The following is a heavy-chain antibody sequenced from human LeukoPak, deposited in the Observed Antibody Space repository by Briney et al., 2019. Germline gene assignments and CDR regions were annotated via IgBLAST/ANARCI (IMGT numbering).Heavy chain of an antibody. Sequence: RPSETLSLTCTVSGGSVSSGSYYWSWIRQPPGKGLEWIGYIYYSGSTNYNPSLKSRVTISVDTSKNQFSLKLSSVTAADTAVYYCARGGTYSSSWTHYYYYYMDVWGKGTTVTVSS. CDR3: ARGGTYSSSWTHYYYYYMDV. CDR1: GGSVSSGSYY. D-gene: IGHD6-13*01. V-gene: IGHV4-61*01. CDR2: IYYSGST. J-gene: IGHJ6*03.